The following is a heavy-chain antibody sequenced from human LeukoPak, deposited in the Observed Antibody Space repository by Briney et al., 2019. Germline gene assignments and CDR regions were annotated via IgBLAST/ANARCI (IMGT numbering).Heavy chain of an antibody. D-gene: IGHD3-10*01. J-gene: IGHJ6*03. CDR3: TRVFDSGSQAYFYYMDV. Sequence: SATLSLTCSVSGDSISYFYWSWIRQAAGKGLEWIGRFSSSGTTDYNASLKSRVTMSVDTSKNQFSLKVSSVTAADTAVYYCTRVFDSGSQAYFYYMDVWDKGTTVTISS. V-gene: IGHV4-4*07. CDR2: FSSSGTT. CDR1: GDSISYFY.